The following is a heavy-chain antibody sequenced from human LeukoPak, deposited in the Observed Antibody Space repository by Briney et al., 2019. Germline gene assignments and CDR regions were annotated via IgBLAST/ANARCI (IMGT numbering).Heavy chain of an antibody. V-gene: IGHV3-23*01. CDR3: ASGSTPGNGYYFDS. Sequence: GGSLRLSCAASGFTIRIYATGWVRQPPGKGLDWVLSITAGGDTFYADSVKGRFTISRDNSRDTPYLQMNSLRAEDTDIYYCASGSTPGNGYYFDSWGQGTPVTVSS. CDR1: GFTIRIYA. J-gene: IGHJ4*02. D-gene: IGHD3-10*01. CDR2: ITAGGDT.